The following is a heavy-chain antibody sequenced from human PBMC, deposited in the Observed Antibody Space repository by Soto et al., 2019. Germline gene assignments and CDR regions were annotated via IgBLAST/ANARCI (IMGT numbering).Heavy chain of an antibody. V-gene: IGHV3-48*02. CDR3: AREGWPLLQTGMDV. CDR1: GFPFRSYS. Sequence: EVQLVESGGGLKQPGGSLRLSCAASGFPFRSYSMNWVRQAPGKGLEWVSYISSSNRTINYADSVKGRFIISRDNAKNSLYLQMHSLRDEDTAVYYCAREGWPLLQTGMDVWGQGTTVTVSS. D-gene: IGHD2-15*01. CDR2: ISSSNRTI. J-gene: IGHJ6*02.